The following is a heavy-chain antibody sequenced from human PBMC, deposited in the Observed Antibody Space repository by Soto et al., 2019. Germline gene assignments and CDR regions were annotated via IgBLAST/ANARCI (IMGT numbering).Heavy chain of an antibody. CDR3: ARGVEILEWLFGTYYYYGMDV. CDR1: GGSFSGYY. D-gene: IGHD3-3*01. CDR2: INHSGST. J-gene: IGHJ6*02. V-gene: IGHV4-34*01. Sequence: SETLSLTCAVYGGSFSGYYWSWIRQPPGKGLEWIGEINHSGSTNYNPSLKSRVTISVDTSKNQFSLKLSSVTAADTAVYYCARGVEILEWLFGTYYYYGMDVWGQGTTVTVSS.